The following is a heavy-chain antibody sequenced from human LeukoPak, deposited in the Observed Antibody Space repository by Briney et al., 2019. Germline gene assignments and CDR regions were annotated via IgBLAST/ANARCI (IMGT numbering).Heavy chain of an antibody. V-gene: IGHV3-30-3*01. CDR1: GFTFSSYA. CDR2: ISYDGSNK. CDR3: ARGVGGTYY. D-gene: IGHD3-10*01. Sequence: GGSLRLSFAASGFTFSSYAMHWVRQAPGKGLERVAVISYDGSNKYYADSVKGRFTISRDNSKNTLYLQMNSLRAEDTAVYYGARGVGGTYYWGQGTLVTVSS. J-gene: IGHJ4*02.